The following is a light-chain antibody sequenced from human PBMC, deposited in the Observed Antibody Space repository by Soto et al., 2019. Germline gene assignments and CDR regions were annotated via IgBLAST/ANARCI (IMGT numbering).Light chain of an antibody. J-gene: IGLJ2*01. V-gene: IGLV1-44*01. Sequence: QAVVTQPPSASGTPGQRVTISCSGSTSNIGSNTLNWYQHLPGAAPKLLIYSDDQRPSGVPDRFSGSKSGTSASLAISGLQSEDEADYYCAAWDDSLNGPLFGAGTQLTVL. CDR2: SDD. CDR3: AAWDDSLNGPL. CDR1: TSNIGSNT.